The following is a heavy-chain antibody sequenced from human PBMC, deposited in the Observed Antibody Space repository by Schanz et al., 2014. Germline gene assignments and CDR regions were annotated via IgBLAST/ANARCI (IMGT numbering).Heavy chain of an antibody. D-gene: IGHD3-10*01. CDR2: IYIGGNT. CDR3: AKGRFGELSAFDI. CDR1: GFTFSSYA. V-gene: IGHV3-NL1*01. J-gene: IGHJ3*02. Sequence: QVQLVESGGGVVQPGRSLRLSCAASGFTFSSYALHWVRQAPGKGLEWVSFIYIGGNTYYADSVKGRFTISRDNSKNTLYLQMNSLRAEDTAVYYCAKGRFGELSAFDIWGQGTMVTVSS.